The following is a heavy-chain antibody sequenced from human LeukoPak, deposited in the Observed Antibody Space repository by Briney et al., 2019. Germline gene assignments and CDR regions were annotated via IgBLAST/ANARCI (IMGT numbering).Heavy chain of an antibody. J-gene: IGHJ4*02. D-gene: IGHD3-10*01. CDR1: GFTFSTNP. Sequence: GGSLRLPCPASGFTFSTNPMSGVGQAPGRGREGVSAISGSGRSTYYADSVKGRFTISRDNSKNTLYLQMNSLRAEDTAVYYCAKSDNVLLWFGDYWGQGTLVTVSS. CDR2: ISGSGRST. V-gene: IGHV3-23*01. CDR3: AKSDNVLLWFGDY.